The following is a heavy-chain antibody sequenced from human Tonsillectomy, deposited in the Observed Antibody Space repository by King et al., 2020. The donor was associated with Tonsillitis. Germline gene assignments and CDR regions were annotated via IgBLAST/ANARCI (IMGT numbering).Heavy chain of an antibody. CDR3: ARETYSSRAFDY. J-gene: IGHJ4*02. D-gene: IGHD6-13*01. V-gene: IGHV3-30*01. CDR1: GFIFSTYT. Sequence: VQLVESGGGVVQPWRSLRLSLAASGFIFSTYTIHWVRQAPSKGLEWVAVISFDVTNKYYADSVKGRFTISRDNSKNTLYLQINSLRAEDTAVYYCARETYSSRAFDYWGQGALVTVSS. CDR2: ISFDVTNK.